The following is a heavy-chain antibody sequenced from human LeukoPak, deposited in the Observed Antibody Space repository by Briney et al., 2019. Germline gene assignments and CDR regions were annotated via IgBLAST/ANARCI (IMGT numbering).Heavy chain of an antibody. Sequence: ASVKVSCKASGYTFTGYYMHWVRQAPGQELEWMGWIYPNNGGTNYAQNFQGRVTMTRDTSISTACMELSRLTSDDTAVYYCVTEGYWGQGTLVTVSS. CDR1: GYTFTGYY. J-gene: IGHJ4*02. CDR2: IYPNNGGT. V-gene: IGHV1-2*02. CDR3: VTEGY.